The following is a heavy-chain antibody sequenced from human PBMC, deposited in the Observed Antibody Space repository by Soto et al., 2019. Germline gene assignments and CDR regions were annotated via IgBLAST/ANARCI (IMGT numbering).Heavy chain of an antibody. CDR3: ACTVTLYYYYYYMDV. V-gene: IGHV3-66*01. D-gene: IGHD4-17*01. CDR2: IYSGGST. J-gene: IGHJ6*03. CDR1: GFTVSSNY. Sequence: SLRLSCAASGFTVSSNYMSWVRQAPGKGLEWVSVIYSGGSTYYADSVKGRFTISRDNSKNTLYLQMNSLRAEDTAVYYCACTVTLYYYYYYMDVWGKGTTVTVSS.